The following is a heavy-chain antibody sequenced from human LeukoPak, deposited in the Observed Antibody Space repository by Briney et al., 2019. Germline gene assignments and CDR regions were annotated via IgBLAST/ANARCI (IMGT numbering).Heavy chain of an antibody. CDR3: ARAFPPLRTSAAGDY. D-gene: IGHD6-25*01. CDR2: ISGSSSHR. J-gene: IGHJ4*02. CDR1: GFSFSDYD. V-gene: IGHV3-21*06. Sequence: GGSLRLSCTASGFSFSDYDMNWVRQAPGKGLEWVSSISGSSSHRYYADSAKGRFTISRDNAKNSLYLQMNGLRAEDTAVYYCARAFPPLRTSAAGDYWGQGTLVTVSS.